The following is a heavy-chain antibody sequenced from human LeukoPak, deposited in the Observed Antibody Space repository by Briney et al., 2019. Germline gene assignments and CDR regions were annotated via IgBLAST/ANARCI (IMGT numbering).Heavy chain of an antibody. CDR2: INPNSGGT. CDR3: ARDSVVRAEYYYDY. J-gene: IGHJ4*02. Sequence: GASVKVSCKASGYTFTGYYMHWVRQAPGQGLEWMGWINPNSGGTNYAQKFQGRVTMTRDTSISTAYMELSRLRSDDTAVYYCARDSVVRAEYYYDYWGQGTWSPSPQ. CDR1: GYTFTGYY. D-gene: IGHD2-8*01. V-gene: IGHV1-2*02.